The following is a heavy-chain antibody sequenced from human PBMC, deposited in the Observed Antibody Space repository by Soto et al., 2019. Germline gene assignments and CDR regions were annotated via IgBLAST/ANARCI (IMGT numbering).Heavy chain of an antibody. CDR2: IYSGGST. CDR3: ARGLYYYYYGMDV. Sequence: HPGGSLRLSCAASGFTVSSNYMSWVRQAPGKGLEWVSVIYSGGSTYYADSVKGRFTISRDNSKNTLYLQMNSLRAEDTAVYYCARGLYYYYYGMDVWGQGTTVTVSS. J-gene: IGHJ6*02. V-gene: IGHV3-53*01. CDR1: GFTVSSNY.